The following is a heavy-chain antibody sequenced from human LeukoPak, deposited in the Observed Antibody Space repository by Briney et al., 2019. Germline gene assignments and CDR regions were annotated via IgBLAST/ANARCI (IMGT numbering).Heavy chain of an antibody. CDR1: GYTFTGYY. CDR2: INPNSGGT. Sequence: GASVKVSCKASGYTFTGYYMNWVRQAPGHGLEWMGWINPNSGGTKYAQKFQGRVTVTRDTSTSTVYMELSRLRSDDTAVYYCATGEYSSGYLLGHWGQGTLVIVSS. J-gene: IGHJ4*02. CDR3: ATGEYSSGYLLGH. V-gene: IGHV1-2*02. D-gene: IGHD3-22*01.